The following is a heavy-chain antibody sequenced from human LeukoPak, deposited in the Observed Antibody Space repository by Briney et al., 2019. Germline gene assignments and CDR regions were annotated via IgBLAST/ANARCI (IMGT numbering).Heavy chain of an antibody. CDR3: ARHSGSYLDWFDP. Sequence: ASVKVSCKASGYTFTGYYMHWVRQAPGQGLEWMGWINPNSGGTNYAQKFQGRVTMTRDTSISTAYMELSRPRSDDTAVYYCARHSGSYLDWFDPWGQGTLVTVSS. V-gene: IGHV1-2*02. D-gene: IGHD1-26*01. CDR1: GYTFTGYY. J-gene: IGHJ5*02. CDR2: INPNSGGT.